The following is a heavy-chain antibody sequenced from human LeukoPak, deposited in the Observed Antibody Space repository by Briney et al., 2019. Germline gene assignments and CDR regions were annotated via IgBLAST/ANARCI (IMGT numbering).Heavy chain of an antibody. Sequence: GGSLRLSCAASGFAFSSYAMHWFRQAPGKGLEYVSAISINGGSTYYANSVKGRFTISTDNSKNTLYLQMGSLRAEDMDVYYCARGNVMGYCSSTSCPEFDYWGQGTLVTVSS. J-gene: IGHJ4*02. CDR2: ISINGGST. CDR1: GFAFSSYA. D-gene: IGHD2-2*01. CDR3: ARGNVMGYCSSTSCPEFDY. V-gene: IGHV3-64*01.